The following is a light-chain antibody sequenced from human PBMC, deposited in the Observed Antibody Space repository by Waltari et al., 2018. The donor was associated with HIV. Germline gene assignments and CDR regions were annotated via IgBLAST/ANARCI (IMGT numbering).Light chain of an antibody. V-gene: IGLV3-9*01. CDR3: QVWDSSTV. CDR2: RDN. CDR1: TIGSNN. J-gene: IGLJ2*01. Sequence: SYELTQPLSVSVALGQTARITCGGNTIGSNNVHWYQKKPGQAPVLVIYRDNNRPSGIPERFSGSNSGNTATLTISRAQAGDEADYYCQVWDSSTVFGGGTKLTVL.